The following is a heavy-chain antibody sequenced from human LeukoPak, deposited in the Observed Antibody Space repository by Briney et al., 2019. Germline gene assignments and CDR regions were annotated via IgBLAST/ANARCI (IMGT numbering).Heavy chain of an antibody. D-gene: IGHD3-9*01. CDR1: GGSFSGYY. CDR3: ARVRRYFDWLSGPFDY. CDR2: INHSGST. J-gene: IGHJ4*02. Sequence: SETLSLTCGVYGGSFSGYYWSWIRQPPGKGREWIGEINHSGSTNYNPSLKSGVTISVATSMNKFSLKLSTVPDADTAVYYCARVRRYFDWLSGPFDYWGQGTLVTVSP. V-gene: IGHV4-34*01.